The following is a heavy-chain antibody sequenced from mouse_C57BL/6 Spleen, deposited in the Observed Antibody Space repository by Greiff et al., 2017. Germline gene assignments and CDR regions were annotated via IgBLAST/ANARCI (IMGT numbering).Heavy chain of an antibody. Sequence: VQLQQPGAELVMPGASVKLSCKASGYIFTSYWMHWVKQRPGQGLEWIGEIDPSDSYTNYNQKFKGKSTLTVDKSSSTAYMQLSSLTSEDSAVYSCASWGYDGSLYWYFDVWGTGTTVTVSS. J-gene: IGHJ1*03. CDR3: ASWGYDGSLYWYFDV. D-gene: IGHD2-3*01. CDR1: GYIFTSYW. CDR2: IDPSDSYT. V-gene: IGHV1-69*01.